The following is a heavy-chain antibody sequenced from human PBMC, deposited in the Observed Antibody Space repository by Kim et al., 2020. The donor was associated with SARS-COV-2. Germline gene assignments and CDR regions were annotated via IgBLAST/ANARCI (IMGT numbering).Heavy chain of an antibody. CDR2: IYYSGST. CDR1: GGSISSSSYY. D-gene: IGHD4-17*01. V-gene: IGHV4-39*01. Sequence: SETLSLTCTVSGGSISSSSYYWGWIRQPPGKGLEWIGSIYYSGSTYYNPSLKSRVTISVDTSKNQFSLKLSSVTAADTAVYYCARQVQSTVTTVAKVANWFDPWGQGTLVTVSS. CDR3: ARQVQSTVTTVAKVANWFDP. J-gene: IGHJ5*02.